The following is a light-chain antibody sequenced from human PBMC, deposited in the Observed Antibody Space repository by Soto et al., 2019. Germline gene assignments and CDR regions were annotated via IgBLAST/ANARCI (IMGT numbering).Light chain of an antibody. Sequence: EIVLTQSPGTLSLSPGERATLSCRASQSVSSSYLAWYQQKPGQAPRLLIYGASSRATGIPDRFSGSGSGTDFTLTISRLETEDFAVYYCQQYGSSRRTFGQGTKLEI. V-gene: IGKV3-20*01. CDR2: GAS. CDR3: QQYGSSRRT. CDR1: QSVSSSY. J-gene: IGKJ2*01.